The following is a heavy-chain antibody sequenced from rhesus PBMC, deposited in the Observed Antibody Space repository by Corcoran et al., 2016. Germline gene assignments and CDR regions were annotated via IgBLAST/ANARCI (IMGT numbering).Heavy chain of an antibody. CDR2: IYRSGSST. J-gene: IGHJ2*01. CDR3: ARRYNWNYVEL. CDR1: GGSISSSY. V-gene: IGHV4-169*01. Sequence: QLQLQESGPGLVQPSETLSVTCAVSGGSISSSYWSCIRQAPGKGLEWIGYIYRSGSSTNYNPSLQSRVTLSVDTAKNQRSLKLSSVTAADTAVYYCARRYNWNYVELWGPGTPITISS. D-gene: IGHD1-26*01.